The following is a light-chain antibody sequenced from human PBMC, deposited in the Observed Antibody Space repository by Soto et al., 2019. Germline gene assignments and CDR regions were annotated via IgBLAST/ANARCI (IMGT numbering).Light chain of an antibody. Sequence: QSALTQPASVSGSPGQSITISCTGTSSDVGGYNYVSWYQQYPGKAPKVMIYEVTNRPSGVSNRFSGSKSGNTASLTISGLQAEDEADYYCNSYTSSVAYVSGPGTKLTVL. CDR2: EVT. V-gene: IGLV2-14*01. CDR3: NSYTSSVAYV. J-gene: IGLJ1*01. CDR1: SSDVGGYNY.